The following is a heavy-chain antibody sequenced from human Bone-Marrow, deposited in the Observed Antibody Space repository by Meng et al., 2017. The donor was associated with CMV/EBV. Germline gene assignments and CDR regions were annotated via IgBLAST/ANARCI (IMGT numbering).Heavy chain of an antibody. V-gene: IGHV4-59*01. CDR3: ARTRITMIVGGAFDI. J-gene: IGHJ3*02. D-gene: IGHD3-22*01. CDR1: GGSISSYY. Sequence: SETLSLTCTVSGGSISSYYWSWIRQPPGKGLEWIGYIYYSGSTNYNPSLKSRVTISVDTSKNQFSLKLSSVTAADTAVYYCARTRITMIVGGAFDIWGQWKMV. CDR2: IYYSGST.